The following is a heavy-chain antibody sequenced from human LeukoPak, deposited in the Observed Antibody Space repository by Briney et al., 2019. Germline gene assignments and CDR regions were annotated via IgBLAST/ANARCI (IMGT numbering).Heavy chain of an antibody. V-gene: IGHV3-23*01. CDR1: GFTFSSYA. D-gene: IGHD5-24*01. Sequence: GGSLRLSCAASGFTFSSYAMSWVRQAPGKGLEWVSAISGSGGSTYYADSVKGRFTISRDNSKNTLYLQMNSLRAEDTAVYHCAKAILGYNKPLQHWGQGTLVTVSS. CDR2: ISGSGGST. CDR3: AKAILGYNKPLQH. J-gene: IGHJ1*01.